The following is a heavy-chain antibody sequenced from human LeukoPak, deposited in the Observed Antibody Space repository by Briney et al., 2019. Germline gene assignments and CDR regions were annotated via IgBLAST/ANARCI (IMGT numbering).Heavy chain of an antibody. CDR3: AKDIGEGGQWAFNY. V-gene: IGHV3-30*18. J-gene: IGHJ4*02. D-gene: IGHD3-10*01. Sequence: PGRSLRLSCAASGXTFRSYGMHWVRQAPGKGLEWVAVISYDGGNKYYADSVKGRFTISRDNSKNTLYLQMNSLRTEDTAVYYCAKDIGEGGQWAFNYWGQGTLVTVSS. CDR1: GXTFRSYG. CDR2: ISYDGGNK.